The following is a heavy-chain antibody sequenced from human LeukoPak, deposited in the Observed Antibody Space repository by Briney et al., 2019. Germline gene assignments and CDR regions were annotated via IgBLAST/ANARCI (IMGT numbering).Heavy chain of an antibody. Sequence: PGGSLRLSCAASGFTFSTCSMFWVRQAPGKGLEWVSAISGNSYHIYYADSVKGRFTISRDNAKNSLYLQMNTLRGEGTAVYYCASSTLGYFDYWGHGTLVTVSS. CDR2: ISGNSYHI. CDR3: ASSTLGYFDY. D-gene: IGHD7-27*01. CDR1: GFTFSTCS. V-gene: IGHV3-21*01. J-gene: IGHJ4*01.